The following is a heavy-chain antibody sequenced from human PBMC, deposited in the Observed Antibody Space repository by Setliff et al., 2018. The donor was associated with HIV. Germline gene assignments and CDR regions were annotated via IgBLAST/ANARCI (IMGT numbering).Heavy chain of an antibody. J-gene: IGHJ5*02. Sequence: SETLSLTCTVSGGSISSYYWSWIRQPPGKGLEWIGEINHSGSTNSNPSLKSRVTITVDTSKNQFHLKLTYVTDADTAVYYCARRIENSGTFPDKNWFDTWGQGSLVTVSS. CDR1: GGSISSYY. V-gene: IGHV4-59*08. CDR3: ARRIENSGTFPDKNWFDT. CDR2: INHSGST. D-gene: IGHD3-10*01.